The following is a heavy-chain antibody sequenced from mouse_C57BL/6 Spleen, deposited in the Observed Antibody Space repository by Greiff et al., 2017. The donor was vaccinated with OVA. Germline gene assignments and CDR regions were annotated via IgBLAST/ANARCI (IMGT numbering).Heavy chain of an antibody. D-gene: IGHD2-5*01. Sequence: QVQLQQSGAELVMPGASVKLSCKASGYTFTSYWMHWVKQRPGQGLEWIGEIDPSDSYTNYNQKFKGKSTLTVDKSSSTAYMQLRSLTSEDSAVYYCARGDSNSFDYWGQGTTLTVSS. V-gene: IGHV1-69*01. CDR3: ARGDSNSFDY. CDR2: IDPSDSYT. J-gene: IGHJ2*01. CDR1: GYTFTSYW.